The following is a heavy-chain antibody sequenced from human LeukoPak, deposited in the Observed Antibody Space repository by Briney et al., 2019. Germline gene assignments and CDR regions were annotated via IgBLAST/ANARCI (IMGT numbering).Heavy chain of an antibody. CDR1: GVSFSGYN. CDR2: ISHSGRT. D-gene: IGHD1-26*01. CDR3: TRTSPGIPLDF. V-gene: IGHV4-34*01. J-gene: IGHJ4*02. Sequence: SETLSLTCAVSGVSFSGYNWSWIRLPPGKGPEWIGEISHSGRTSYNPSLKGRVTISLDTSMNHFSLNLRFVTAADTAVYYCTRTSPGIPLDFWGQGTLVTVSS.